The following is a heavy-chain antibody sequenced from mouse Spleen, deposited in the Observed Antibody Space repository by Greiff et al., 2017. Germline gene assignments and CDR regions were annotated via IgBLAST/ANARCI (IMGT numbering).Heavy chain of an antibody. D-gene: IGHD4-1*01. V-gene: IGHV1-54*01. J-gene: IGHJ3*01. CDR3: ARSEGRLGAWFAY. CDR2: INPGSGGT. Sequence: QVQLKESGAELVRPGTSVKVSCKASGYAFTNYLIEWVKQRPGQGLEWIGVINPGSGGTNYNEKFKGKATLTADKSSSTAYMQLSSLTSEDSAVYFCARSEGRLGAWFAYWGQGTLVTVSA. CDR1: GYAFTNYL.